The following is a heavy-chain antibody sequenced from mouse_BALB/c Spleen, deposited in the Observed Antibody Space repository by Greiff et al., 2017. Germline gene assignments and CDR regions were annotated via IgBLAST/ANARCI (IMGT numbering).Heavy chain of an antibody. V-gene: IGHV2-6-7*01. CDR3: ARDGNYYWYFDG. CDR1: GFSLPGYG. Sequence: VQLVESGPGLVAPSQSLSITCTVSGFSLPGYGVNWVRQPPGKGLEWLGMIWGDGSTDYNSALKSRLSISKDNSKSQVFLKMNSLQTDDTARYYCARDGNYYWYFDGWGAGATVTVSS. J-gene: IGHJ1*01. CDR2: IWGDGST. D-gene: IGHD2-1*01.